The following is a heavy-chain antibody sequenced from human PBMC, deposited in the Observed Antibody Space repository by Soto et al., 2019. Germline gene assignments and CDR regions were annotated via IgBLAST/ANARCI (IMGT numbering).Heavy chain of an antibody. CDR1: GGSISISSYY. CDR2: IYYSGST. Sequence: PSETLSLTCTVSGGSISISSYYLGWIRQPPGKGLEWIGSIYYSGSTYYNPSLKSRVTISVDTSKNQLSLKLSSVTAADKAVYYCAVGATVKHGNYFDYWGQGTLVTVSS. V-gene: IGHV4-39*01. D-gene: IGHD1-26*01. CDR3: AVGATVKHGNYFDY. J-gene: IGHJ4*02.